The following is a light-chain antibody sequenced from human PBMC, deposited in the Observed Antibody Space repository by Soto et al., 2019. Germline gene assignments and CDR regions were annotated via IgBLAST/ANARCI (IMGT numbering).Light chain of an antibody. CDR2: DAS. J-gene: IGKJ4*01. V-gene: IGKV3-20*01. CDR1: QSVRTY. Sequence: EIVMTQSPATLSVSPVEIATLSCRASQSVRTYVAWYQQKAGQAPRLLIYDASNRATGIPARFSGSGSGTDFTLTISRLEPEDFAVYYCQQYGSSPLTFGGGTKVDIK. CDR3: QQYGSSPLT.